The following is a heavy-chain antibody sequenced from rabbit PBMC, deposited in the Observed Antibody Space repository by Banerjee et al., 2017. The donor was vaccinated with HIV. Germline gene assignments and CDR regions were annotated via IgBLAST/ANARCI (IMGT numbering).Heavy chain of an antibody. J-gene: IGHJ4*01. CDR2: IGAGSSGTT. D-gene: IGHD4-1*01. Sequence: QEQLEESGGDLVKPEGSLTLTCKASGFTLSSYWMWWVRQAPGKGLEWIACIGAGSSGTTYYASWAKGRFTISKTSSTTVTLQMTSLTAADTATYFCARDLAGVIGWNFNFWGPGTLVTVS. CDR1: GFTLSSYW. V-gene: IGHV1S45*01. CDR3: ARDLAGVIGWNFNF.